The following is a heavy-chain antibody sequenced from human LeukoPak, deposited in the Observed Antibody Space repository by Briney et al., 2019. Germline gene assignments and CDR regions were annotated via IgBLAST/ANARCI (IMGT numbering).Heavy chain of an antibody. CDR2: IYHSGST. CDR1: GYSISSGYY. Sequence: SETLSLTCAVSGYSISSGYYWGWIRQSPGKGLEWIGSIYHSGSTYYNPSLKSRVTISVDTSKNQFSLKLSSVTAADTAVYYCARQPSNYDYVWGSYRTHLNFDYWGQGTLVTVSS. CDR3: ARQPSNYDYVWGSYRTHLNFDY. D-gene: IGHD3-16*02. J-gene: IGHJ4*02. V-gene: IGHV4-38-2*01.